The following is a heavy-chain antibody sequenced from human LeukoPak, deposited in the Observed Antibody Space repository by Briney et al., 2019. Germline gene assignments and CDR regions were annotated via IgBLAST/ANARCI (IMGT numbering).Heavy chain of an antibody. CDR3: ARDYALEMATIRHWFDP. J-gene: IGHJ5*02. CDR1: GGTFSSYA. V-gene: IGHV1-69*13. CDR2: IIPIFGTA. Sequence: SVKVSCKASGGTFSSYAISWVRQAPGQGLEWMGGIIPIFGTANYAQKFQGRVTITADESTSTAYMELSSLRSEDTAVYYCARDYALEMATIRHWFDPWGQGILVTVSS. D-gene: IGHD5-24*01.